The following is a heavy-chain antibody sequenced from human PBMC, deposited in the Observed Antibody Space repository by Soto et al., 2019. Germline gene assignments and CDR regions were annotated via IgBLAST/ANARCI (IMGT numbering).Heavy chain of an antibody. V-gene: IGHV3-7*01. J-gene: IGHJ4*02. Sequence: GGSLRLSCAASGFTFSSYWMSWVRQAPGKGLEWVANIKQDGSEKYYVDSVKGRFTISRDNAKNSLYLQMNSLRAEDTAVYYCARDPNVIQFGIPFDYWGQGTLVTVSS. CDR1: GFTFSSYW. CDR3: ARDPNVIQFGIPFDY. CDR2: IKQDGSEK. D-gene: IGHD5-18*01.